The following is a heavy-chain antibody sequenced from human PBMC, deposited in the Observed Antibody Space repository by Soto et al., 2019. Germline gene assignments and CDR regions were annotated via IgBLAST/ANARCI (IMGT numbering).Heavy chain of an antibody. J-gene: IGHJ6*03. D-gene: IGHD3-3*01. CDR3: ARGSGTDYYDFWSGERNYYYYMDV. Sequence: ETLSLTCTVSGGSISSYYWSWIRQPPGKGLEWIGYIYYSGSTNYNPSLKSRVTISVDTSKNQFSLKLSSVTAADTAVYYCARGSGTDYYDFWSGERNYYYYMDVWGKGTTVTVSS. V-gene: IGHV4-59*08. CDR2: IYYSGST. CDR1: GGSISSYY.